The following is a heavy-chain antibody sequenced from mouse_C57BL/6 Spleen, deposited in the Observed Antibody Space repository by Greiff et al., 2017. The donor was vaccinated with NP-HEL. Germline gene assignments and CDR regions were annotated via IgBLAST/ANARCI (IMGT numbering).Heavy chain of an antibody. CDR1: GFNIKDYY. J-gene: IGHJ2*01. CDR2: IDPEDGET. D-gene: IGHD4-1*01. Sequence: EVKLVESGAELVKPGASVKLSCTASGFNIKDYYMHWVKQRTEQGLEWIGRIDPEDGETKYVPKFQGKATLTADTSSNTAYLQLSSLTSEDTAVYYCARSWADYWGGGTTLTVSS. CDR3: ARSWADY. V-gene: IGHV14-2*01.